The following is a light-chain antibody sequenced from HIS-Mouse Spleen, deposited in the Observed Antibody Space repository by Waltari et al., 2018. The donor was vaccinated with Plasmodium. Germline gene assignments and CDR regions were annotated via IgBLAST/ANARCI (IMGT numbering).Light chain of an antibody. CDR1: SSNIGSNY. Sequence: QSVLTQPPSASGTPGQRVTISCSGSSSNIGSNYVYWYQQLPGTAPKLLIYRHNQRPSGVPDRVSGSKSGTSASLAISGLRSEDEADYYCAAWDDSLSGPWVFGGGTKLTVL. V-gene: IGLV1-47*01. CDR2: RHN. CDR3: AAWDDSLSGPWV. J-gene: IGLJ3*02.